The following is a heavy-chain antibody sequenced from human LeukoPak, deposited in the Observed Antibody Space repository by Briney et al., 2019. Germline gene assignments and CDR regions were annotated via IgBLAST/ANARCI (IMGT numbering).Heavy chain of an antibody. CDR1: GVSISSGHW. CDR2: IYHSGST. V-gene: IGHV4-4*02. Sequence: KASETLSLTCAVSGVSISSGHWWSWVRQPPGKGLEWIGEIYHSGSTNYHASLKSRVTISVDTSKNQFSLKLNSVTVADTAVYYCVTSIALAGWGGFDVWGQGRMVTVSS. CDR3: VTSIALAGWGGFDV. J-gene: IGHJ3*01. D-gene: IGHD6-13*01.